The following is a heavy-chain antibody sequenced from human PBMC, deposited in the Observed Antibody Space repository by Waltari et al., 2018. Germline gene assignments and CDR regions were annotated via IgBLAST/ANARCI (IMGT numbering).Heavy chain of an antibody. CDR3: ARSLGELSHDY. D-gene: IGHD3-16*02. J-gene: IGHJ4*02. Sequence: QVQLQQWGAGLLKPSETLSLTCAVDRGSFCGYYWSWIRQPPGKGLEWIGEINHSGSTNYNPSLKSRVNISVDTSKNQFSLKLSSVTAADMAVYYCARSLGELSHDYWGQGTLVTVSS. CDR2: INHSGST. CDR1: RGSFCGYY. V-gene: IGHV4-34*01.